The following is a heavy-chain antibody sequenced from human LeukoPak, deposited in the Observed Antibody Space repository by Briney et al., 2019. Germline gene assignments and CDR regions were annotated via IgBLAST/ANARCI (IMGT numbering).Heavy chain of an antibody. Sequence: GGSLRLSCAASGFTFSNYEMNWVRQAPGKGLEWVSYISSSSSTIYYADSVKGRFTISRDNAKNSLYLQMNSLRDEDTAVYYCAVAVAGRGGLFDYWGQGTLVTVSS. D-gene: IGHD6-19*01. J-gene: IGHJ4*02. V-gene: IGHV3-48*02. CDR2: ISSSSSTI. CDR3: AVAVAGRGGLFDY. CDR1: GFTFSNYE.